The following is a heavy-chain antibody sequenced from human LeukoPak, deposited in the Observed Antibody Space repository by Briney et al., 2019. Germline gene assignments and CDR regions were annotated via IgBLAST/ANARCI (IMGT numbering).Heavy chain of an antibody. Sequence: GGSLKLSCTASGFTFKTYGMNWVRQAPGKGLEWVPGISGDEYYTYYADSVKGRFTISRDNSKNTLYLQVNSLRVEDTAVYYCAKAGHPFVDCSSTSCYMGSWGQGTLVTVSS. CDR1: GFTFKTYG. V-gene: IGHV3-23*01. D-gene: IGHD2-2*02. J-gene: IGHJ4*02. CDR3: AKAGHPFVDCSSTSCYMGS. CDR2: ISGDEYYT.